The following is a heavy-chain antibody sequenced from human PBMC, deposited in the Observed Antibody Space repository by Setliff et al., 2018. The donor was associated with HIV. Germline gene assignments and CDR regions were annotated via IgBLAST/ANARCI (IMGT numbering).Heavy chain of an antibody. CDR3: VRDSAASVWVGASVYYFDF. V-gene: IGHV3-21*01. CDR2: ISSSDYDT. D-gene: IGHD1-26*01. J-gene: IGHJ4*02. Sequence: TGGSMRLSCTASGFSFRNFGMTWVRQAPGKGLEWVSSISSSDYDTHYAESLRGRFTVSRDNAKGALYLQMNNLSVDDTAVYYCVRDSAASVWVGASVYYFDFWGQGIQVTVSS. CDR1: GFSFRNFG.